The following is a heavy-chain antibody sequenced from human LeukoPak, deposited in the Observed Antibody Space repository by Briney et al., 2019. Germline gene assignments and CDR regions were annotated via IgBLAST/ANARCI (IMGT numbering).Heavy chain of an antibody. J-gene: IGHJ3*02. CDR1: GLTFSTYS. Sequence: GESLRLSCAASGLTFSTYSMNWVRQAPGKGLEWVSYISGSGSSMYYADSVKGRFTISRGNARNSLYLEMNSLRAEDAAVYYCARDQTGYCSSSNCYTSALDIWGQGTMVTVSA. CDR3: ARDQTGYCSSSNCYTSALDI. CDR2: ISGSGSSM. D-gene: IGHD2-2*02. V-gene: IGHV3-48*01.